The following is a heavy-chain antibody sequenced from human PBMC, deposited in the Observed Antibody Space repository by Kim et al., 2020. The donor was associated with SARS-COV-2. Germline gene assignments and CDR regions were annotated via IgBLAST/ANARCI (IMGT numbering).Heavy chain of an antibody. D-gene: IGHD3-22*01. V-gene: IGHV4-59*01. J-gene: IGHJ4*02. Sequence: NPSLKSRVTISVDTSKNQFSLKLSSVTAADTAVYYCARVVDDSSGFYFDYWGQGTLVTVSS. CDR3: ARVVDDSSGFYFDY.